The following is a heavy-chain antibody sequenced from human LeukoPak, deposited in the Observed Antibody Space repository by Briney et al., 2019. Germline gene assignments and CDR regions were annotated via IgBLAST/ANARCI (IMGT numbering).Heavy chain of an antibody. CDR2: FDPEDGET. CDR3: AAIGPYSSSSYFDY. J-gene: IGHJ4*02. V-gene: IGHV1-24*01. CDR1: GYTLTELS. D-gene: IGHD6-13*01. Sequence: ASAKVSCKVSGYTLTELSMHWVRQAPGKGLEWMGGFDPEDGETIYAQKFQGRVTMTEDTSTDTAYMELSSLRSEDTAVYYCAAIGPYSSSSYFDYWGQGTLVTVSS.